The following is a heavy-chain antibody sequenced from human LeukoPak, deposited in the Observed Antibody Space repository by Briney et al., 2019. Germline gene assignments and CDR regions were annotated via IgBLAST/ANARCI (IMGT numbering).Heavy chain of an antibody. CDR2: ISAYNGNT. J-gene: IGHJ6*03. V-gene: IGHV1-18*01. CDR3: ARSGYCSSTSCFQYYYCYYMDV. CDR1: GYTFTSYG. D-gene: IGHD2-2*01. Sequence: ASVKVSCKASGYTFTSYGISWVRQAPGQGLEWMGWISAYNGNTNYAQKLQGRVTMTTDTSTSTAYMELRSLRSDDTAVYYCARSGYCSSTSCFQYYYCYYMDVWGKGTTVTISS.